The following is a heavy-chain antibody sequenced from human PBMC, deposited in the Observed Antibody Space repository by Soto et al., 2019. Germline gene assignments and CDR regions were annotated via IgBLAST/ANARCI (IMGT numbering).Heavy chain of an antibody. Sequence: TSETLSPTRTVSGGSLSSYYWSWNRDPTGKGLEWIGYIYYSGSTNYNPSLKSRVTISVDTSKNQFSLKLSSVTAADTAVYYCARPVNYYYYYMDVWGKGTMVTVSS. J-gene: IGHJ6*03. V-gene: IGHV4-59*08. CDR2: IYYSGST. CDR3: ARPVNYYYYYMDV. CDR1: GGSLSSYY.